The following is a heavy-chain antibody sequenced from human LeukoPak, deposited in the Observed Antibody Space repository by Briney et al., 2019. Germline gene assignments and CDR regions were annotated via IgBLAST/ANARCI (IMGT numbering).Heavy chain of an antibody. Sequence: GGSLRLSCAASGFTFSSYAMHWVRQAPGKGLGWVAVISYDGSNKYYADSVKGRFTISRDNSKNTLYLQMNSLRAEDTAVYYCAREDPYGSGSYFDYWGQGTLVTVSS. V-gene: IGHV3-30*04. CDR1: GFTFSSYA. CDR2: ISYDGSNK. D-gene: IGHD3-10*01. CDR3: AREDPYGSGSYFDY. J-gene: IGHJ4*02.